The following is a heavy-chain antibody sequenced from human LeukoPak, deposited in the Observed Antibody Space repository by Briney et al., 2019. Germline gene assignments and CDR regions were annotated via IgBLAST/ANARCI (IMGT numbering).Heavy chain of an antibody. D-gene: IGHD6-19*01. CDR3: ARRTGYSSGWAFDY. V-gene: IGHV4-59*11. CDR1: GVSISSHY. Sequence: PSETLSLTCTVSGVSISSHYWSWLRQPPGKGLEWIGYIYYSGSTNYNPSLKSRVTISVDTSKNQFSLKLSSVTAADTAVYYCARRTGYSSGWAFDYWGQGTLVTVSS. J-gene: IGHJ4*02. CDR2: IYYSGST.